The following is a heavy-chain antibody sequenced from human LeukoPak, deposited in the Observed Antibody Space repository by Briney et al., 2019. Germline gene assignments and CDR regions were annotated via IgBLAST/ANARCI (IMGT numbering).Heavy chain of an antibody. D-gene: IGHD1/OR15-1a*01. V-gene: IGHV3-7*03. CDR3: ARENIEQWPAFDY. CDR1: GFTLSTYW. CDR2: IKQDGSEK. J-gene: IGHJ4*02. Sequence: PGGSLRLSCAASGFTLSTYWMNWVRQAPGKGLEWVATIKQDGSEKYYVDSVKGRFTISRDNAKNSLYLQMNTLRSDDTAVYYCARENIEQWPAFDYWGQGTPVTVSS.